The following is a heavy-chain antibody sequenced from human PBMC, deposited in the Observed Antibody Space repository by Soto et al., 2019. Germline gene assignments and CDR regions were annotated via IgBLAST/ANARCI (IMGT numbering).Heavy chain of an antibody. Sequence: VQLVESGGGVVQPGRSLRLSCAASGFTFSDYAMHWVRQAPGKGLEWVAVVSHDGRNTHYADSVKGRFTISRDSSKNTVSREMTRPIAEDTAVYYCAKGGRQWLVTSDFNYWGQGALVTVPS. CDR3: AKGGRQWLVTSDFNY. D-gene: IGHD6-19*01. V-gene: IGHV3-30*18. J-gene: IGHJ4*02. CDR1: GFTFSDYA. CDR2: VSHDGRNT.